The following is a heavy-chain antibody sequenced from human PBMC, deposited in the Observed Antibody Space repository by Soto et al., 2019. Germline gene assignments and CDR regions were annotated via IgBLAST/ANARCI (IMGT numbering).Heavy chain of an antibody. D-gene: IGHD3-9*01. CDR1: GGTFSSYA. CDR3: ARERGRFDVLRYFDWSRSWFDP. CDR2: IIPIFGTA. V-gene: IGHV1-69*13. Sequence: GASVKVSCKASGGTFSSYAISWVRQAPGQGLEWMGGIIPIFGTANYAQKFQGRVTITAVESTSTAYMELSSLRSEDTAVYYCARERGRFDVLRYFDWSRSWFDPWGQGTLVTVSS. J-gene: IGHJ5*02.